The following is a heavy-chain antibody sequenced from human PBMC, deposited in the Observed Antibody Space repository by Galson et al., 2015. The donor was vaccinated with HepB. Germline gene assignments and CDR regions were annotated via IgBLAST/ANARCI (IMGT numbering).Heavy chain of an antibody. D-gene: IGHD1-20*01. J-gene: IGHJ4*02. Sequence: SLRLSCAASGFTFSSYWMSWVRQAPGKGLEWVANIKQDGSEKYYVDSVKGRFTISRDNAKNSLYLQMNSLRAEDMAVYYCATELTGTLDFDYWGQGTLVTVSS. CDR2: IKQDGSEK. CDR1: GFTFSSYW. CDR3: ATELTGTLDFDY. V-gene: IGHV3-7*03.